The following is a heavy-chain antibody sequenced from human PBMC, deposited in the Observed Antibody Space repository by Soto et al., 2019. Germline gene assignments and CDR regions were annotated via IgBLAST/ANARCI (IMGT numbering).Heavy chain of an antibody. D-gene: IGHD3-3*01. CDR2: IYYSGST. Sequence: QVQLQESGPGLVKPSQTLSLTCTVSGGSISSGGYYWSWIRQHPGKGLEWIGYIYYSGSTYYNPCIKSRVTISVDTCKNQFSLKLSSVNAADTAVYYCASGKNDFWSGYYPRDYYYYGMDVWGQGTTVTVSS. CDR3: ASGKNDFWSGYYPRDYYYYGMDV. J-gene: IGHJ6*02. CDR1: GGSISSGGYY. V-gene: IGHV4-31*03.